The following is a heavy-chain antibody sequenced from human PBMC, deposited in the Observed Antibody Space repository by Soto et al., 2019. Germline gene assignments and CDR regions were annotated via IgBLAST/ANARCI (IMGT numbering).Heavy chain of an antibody. Sequence: GGSLRLSCAASGFTFSSYAMSWVRQAPGKGLEWVSAISGSGGSTYYADSVKGRFTISRDNSKNTLYLQMNSLRAEDTAVYYCAKGYCSGGSCSLGLYYYYYYMDVWGKGTTVTVSS. J-gene: IGHJ6*03. D-gene: IGHD2-15*01. V-gene: IGHV3-23*01. CDR3: AKGYCSGGSCSLGLYYYYYYMDV. CDR1: GFTFSSYA. CDR2: ISGSGGST.